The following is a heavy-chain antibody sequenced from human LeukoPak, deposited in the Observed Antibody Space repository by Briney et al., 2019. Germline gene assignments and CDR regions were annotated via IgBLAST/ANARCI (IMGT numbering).Heavy chain of an antibody. Sequence: GASVKVSCKVSGYTLTELSMHWVRQAPGKGLEWMGWINPNSGGTNYAQKFQGWVTMTRDTSISTAYMELSRLRSEDTAVYYCARGLWYSSSPDYWGQGTLVTVSS. J-gene: IGHJ4*02. CDR3: ARGLWYSSSPDY. CDR2: INPNSGGT. V-gene: IGHV1-2*04. D-gene: IGHD6-13*01. CDR1: GYTLTELS.